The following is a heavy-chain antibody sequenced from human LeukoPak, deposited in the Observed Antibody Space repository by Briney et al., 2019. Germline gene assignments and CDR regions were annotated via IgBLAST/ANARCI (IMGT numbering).Heavy chain of an antibody. J-gene: IGHJ4*02. Sequence: ASVKVSCKASGVTSSYYAISWVRQAPGHGLEWMGWISAYNGNTNYAQKLQGRVTMTTDTSTSTAYMELRSLRSDDTAVYYCARGGVTTVVSDYWGQGTLVTVSS. CDR2: ISAYNGNT. CDR3: ARGGVTTVVSDY. D-gene: IGHD4-23*01. CDR1: GVTSSYYA. V-gene: IGHV1-18*01.